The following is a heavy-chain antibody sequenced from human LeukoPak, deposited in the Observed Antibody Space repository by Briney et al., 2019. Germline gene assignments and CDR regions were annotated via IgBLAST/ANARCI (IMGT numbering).Heavy chain of an antibody. CDR1: GFTFDDYA. Sequence: GRSLRLSCAASGFTFDDYAMHWVRQAPGKGLEWVSGISWNSGSIGYAASVKGRFTISRDNAKNSLYLQMNSLRAEDTALYYCAKDIRGDYGSGMNYWGQGTLVTVSS. J-gene: IGHJ4*02. CDR2: ISWNSGSI. V-gene: IGHV3-9*01. D-gene: IGHD3-10*01. CDR3: AKDIRGDYGSGMNY.